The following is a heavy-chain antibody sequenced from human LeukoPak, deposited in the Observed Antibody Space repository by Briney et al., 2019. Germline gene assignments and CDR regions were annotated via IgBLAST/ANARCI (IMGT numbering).Heavy chain of an antibody. V-gene: IGHV1-8*02. CDR3: ARGKQGQLMTGTALCPAFDP. J-gene: IGHJ5*02. Sequence: ASVKVSCKASGYTFTSYDINWVRQATGQGLEWMGWMNPNSGNTGYAQKFRGRVTMTRNTSISSAYLELSSLRAEDTAVYYCARGKQGQLMTGTALCPAFDPWGQGTLVTVPS. CDR2: MNPNSGNT. D-gene: IGHD1-1*01. CDR1: GYTFTSYD.